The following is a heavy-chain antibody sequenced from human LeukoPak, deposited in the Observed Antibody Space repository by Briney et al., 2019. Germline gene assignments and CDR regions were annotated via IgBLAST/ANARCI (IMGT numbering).Heavy chain of an antibody. Sequence: KHSETLSLTCTVSGGSISRYYWSWIRQPPGKGLEWIGYIYYSGSTTYNPSLKSRVTISVDTSKNQFSLKLSSVTAADTAVYYCARVAYYYDTATYYNPAHLDFWGQGALVTVSS. CDR3: ARVAYYYDTATYYNPAHLDF. J-gene: IGHJ4*02. CDR1: GGSISRYY. D-gene: IGHD3-10*01. CDR2: IYYSGST. V-gene: IGHV4-59*01.